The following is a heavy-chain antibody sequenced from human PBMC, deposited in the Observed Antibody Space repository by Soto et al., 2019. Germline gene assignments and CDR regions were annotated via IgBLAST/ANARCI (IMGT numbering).Heavy chain of an antibody. D-gene: IGHD2-15*01. J-gene: IGHJ4*02. CDR3: GKVLVGATGHTDSDS. CDR1: GRCNYRSGYY. V-gene: IGHV4-39*05. CDR2: IDYNGVT. Sequence: SETPSLPCNVSGRCNYRSGYYWGWISQPPGRGLEWIGNIDYNGVTYSSPSLKSRVTISRDTSKNQFSLKLTSVTAADTALYYCGKVLVGATGHTDSDSWGPGRLVTV.